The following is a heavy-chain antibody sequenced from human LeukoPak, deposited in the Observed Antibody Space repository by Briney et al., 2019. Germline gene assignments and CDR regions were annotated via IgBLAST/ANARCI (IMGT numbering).Heavy chain of an antibody. J-gene: IGHJ4*02. D-gene: IGHD3-3*01. CDR2: IIPKSGAT. Sequence: ASVKVSCKTSGYTFTGHFMNWVRQAPEQGLEWMGWIIPKSGATAYAQKFQGRVTMTRDTAINTAYLEVSGLTPDDTAVYYCARVREWEEISGAIPDYFDYWGQGTLITDSS. CDR3: ARVREWEEISGAIPDYFDY. CDR1: GYTFTGHF. V-gene: IGHV1-2*02.